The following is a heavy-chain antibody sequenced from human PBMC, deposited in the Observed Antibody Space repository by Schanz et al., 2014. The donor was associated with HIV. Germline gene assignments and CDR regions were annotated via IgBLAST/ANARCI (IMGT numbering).Heavy chain of an antibody. V-gene: IGHV3-23*01. J-gene: IGHJ4*02. Sequence: EVQLLESGGGLVQPGGSLRLSCAASGFNFNNYAMTWVRQAPGKGLEWVSSISESGGRTYYADSVNGRFTISRDNSKNTLYLQMTTLRTEDTAVYYCAKPEYDSRGNSQSHFDSWGQGTLVTVSS. CDR2: ISESGGRT. CDR1: GFNFNNYA. D-gene: IGHD3-22*01. CDR3: AKPEYDSRGNSQSHFDS.